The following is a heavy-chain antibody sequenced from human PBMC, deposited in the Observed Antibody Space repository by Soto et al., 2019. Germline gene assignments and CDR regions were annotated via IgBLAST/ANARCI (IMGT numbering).Heavy chain of an antibody. V-gene: IGHV3-30-3*01. Sequence: GGSLRLSCAASGFTFSSYAMHWVRQAPGKGLEWVAVISYDGSNKYYADSVKGRFTISRDNSKNTLYLQMNSLTAEDTAVYYCARDKNQLCLHHLDDWGQGTLVTVS. D-gene: IGHD5-18*01. CDR1: GFTFSSYA. CDR3: ARDKNQLCLHHLDD. CDR2: ISYDGSNK. J-gene: IGHJ4*02.